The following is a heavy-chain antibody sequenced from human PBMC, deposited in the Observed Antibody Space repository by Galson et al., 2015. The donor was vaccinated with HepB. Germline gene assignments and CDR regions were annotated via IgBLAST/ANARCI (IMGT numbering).Heavy chain of an antibody. CDR1: GFTFSNYA. V-gene: IGHV3-23*01. J-gene: IGHJ4*02. CDR3: AKDMAPAAMGAHFDH. D-gene: IGHD2-2*01. Sequence: SLRLSCAASGFTFSNYAMCWVRQAAGKGLEWVSAVSDSGGSRYYADSVKGRFAISRDNSKSTLYLQMNSLRAEDTAVYYCAKDMAPAAMGAHFDHWGQGTLATVSS. CDR2: VSDSGGSR.